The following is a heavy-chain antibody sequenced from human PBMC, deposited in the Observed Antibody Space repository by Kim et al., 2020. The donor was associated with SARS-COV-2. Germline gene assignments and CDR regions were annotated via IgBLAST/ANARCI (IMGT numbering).Heavy chain of an antibody. CDR1: VETFSGHY. J-gene: IGHJ4*02. D-gene: IGHD1-26*01. CDR3: ARVPVSGSRSYYCALDF. CDR2: SNHNGSS. V-gene: IGHV4-34*01. Sequence: SETLSLTCAVYVETFSGHYWTWTRQRPRTGLEWNWESNHNGSSNYNPTHEIRVTKSVDMTKNQFSLRLTSVTAADTAMYNCARVPVSGSRSYYCALDFWGQGTLVTVSS.